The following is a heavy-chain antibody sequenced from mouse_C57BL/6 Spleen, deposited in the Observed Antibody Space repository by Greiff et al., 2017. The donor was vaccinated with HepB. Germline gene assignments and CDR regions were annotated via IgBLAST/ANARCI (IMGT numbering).Heavy chain of an antibody. V-gene: IGHV1-59*01. J-gene: IGHJ4*01. CDR2: IDPSDSYT. CDR1: GYTFTSYW. Sequence: QVHVKQPGAELVRPGTSVKLSCKASGYTFTSYWMHWVKQRPGQGLEWIGVIDPSDSYTNYNQKFKGKATLTVDTTSSTAYMQLSSLTSEDSAVYYCARRGYAMDYWGQGTSVTVSS. CDR3: ARRGYAMDY.